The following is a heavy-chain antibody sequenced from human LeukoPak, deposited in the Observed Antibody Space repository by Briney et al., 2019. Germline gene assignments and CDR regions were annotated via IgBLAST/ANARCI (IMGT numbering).Heavy chain of an antibody. V-gene: IGHV3-73*01. J-gene: IGHJ4*02. Sequence: PGGSLRLSCAASGFTFSGSAMHWVRQASGKGLEWDGRIRSKANSYATAYAASVKGRFTISRDDSKNTAYLQMNSLKTEDTAVYYCTRSPILYGLYFDYWGQGTLVTVSS. CDR3: TRSPILYGLYFDY. CDR1: GFTFSGSA. D-gene: IGHD2-2*02. CDR2: IRSKANSYAT.